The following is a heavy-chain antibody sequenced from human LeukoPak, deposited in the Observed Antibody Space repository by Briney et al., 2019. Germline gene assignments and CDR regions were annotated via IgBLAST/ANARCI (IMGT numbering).Heavy chain of an antibody. CDR1: GFTVSSNY. D-gene: IGHD3-10*01. CDR2: IYSAGTT. V-gene: IGHV3-53*01. J-gene: IGHJ4*02. Sequence: GGSLRPSCAASGFTVSSNYMSWVRQAPGKGLECISVIYSAGTTNYADSVKGRFTTSRDISKNTVYLQMNSLRAEDTAVYYCARTPNYYYGSGNYYNDWGQGTLVTVSS. CDR3: ARTPNYYYGSGNYYND.